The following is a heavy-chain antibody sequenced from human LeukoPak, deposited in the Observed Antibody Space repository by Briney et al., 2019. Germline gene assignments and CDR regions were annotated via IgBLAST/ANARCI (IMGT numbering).Heavy chain of an antibody. V-gene: IGHV3-30*02. D-gene: IGHD3-22*01. Sequence: GGSLRLSCAASGFTFSSYGMHWVRQAPGKGLEWVAFIRYDGSNKYYADSVKGRFTISRDNSKNTLYLQMNSLRAEDTALYYCAKDTSPNYYDSTKPFDYWGQGTLVTVSS. CDR1: GFTFSSYG. CDR3: AKDTSPNYYDSTKPFDY. J-gene: IGHJ4*02. CDR2: IRYDGSNK.